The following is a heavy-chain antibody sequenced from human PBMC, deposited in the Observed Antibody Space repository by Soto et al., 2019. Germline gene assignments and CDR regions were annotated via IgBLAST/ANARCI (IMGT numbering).Heavy chain of an antibody. J-gene: IGHJ4*02. V-gene: IGHV2-5*01. D-gene: IGHD5-12*01. Sequence: QITLKESGPTLVKPTQPLTLTCTFSGFSLSTSGVGVRWIRQPPGKALEWLALIYWNDEKRYSPSLKSRLTITKDTSKHHVVLTVTNMDPVDTATYFGAHQIREATLDYWGQGTLVTVSA. CDR3: AHQIREATLDY. CDR1: GFSLSTSGVG. CDR2: IYWNDEK.